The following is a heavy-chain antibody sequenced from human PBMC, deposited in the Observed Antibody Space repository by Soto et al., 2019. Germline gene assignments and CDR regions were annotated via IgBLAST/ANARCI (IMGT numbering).Heavy chain of an antibody. V-gene: IGHV4-31*03. D-gene: IGHD2-21*02. CDR1: GGSISSGGYY. J-gene: IGHJ6*02. CDR2: IYYGGST. CDR3: ARDQYCGGDCYANGMDV. Sequence: SETLSLTCTVSGGSISSGGYYWSWIRQHPGKGLEWIGYIYYGGSTSYTPSLKSRVTISVDTSKTQFSLKLSFVTAADTAFFYCARDQYCGGDCYANGMDVWGQGTTVTVSS.